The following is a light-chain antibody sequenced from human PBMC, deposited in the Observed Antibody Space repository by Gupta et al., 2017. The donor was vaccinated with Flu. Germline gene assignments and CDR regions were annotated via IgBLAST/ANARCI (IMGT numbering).Light chain of an antibody. CDR2: GAS. CDR1: QSVSSSY. V-gene: IGKV3-20*01. J-gene: IGKJ1*01. CDR3: QHHRT. Sequence: LSPGERATLSCRASQSVSSSYLAWYQQKPGQAPRLLIYGASSRATGIPDRFSGSGSGTDFTLTISRLEPEDFAVYYCQHHRTFGQGTKVEIK.